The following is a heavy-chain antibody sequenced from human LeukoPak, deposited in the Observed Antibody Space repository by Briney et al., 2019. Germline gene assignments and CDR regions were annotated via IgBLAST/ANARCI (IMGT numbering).Heavy chain of an antibody. CDR2: ISGSGGST. V-gene: IGHV3-23*01. J-gene: IGHJ4*02. D-gene: IGHD2-2*01. CDR3: AKVPFRDIVVVPALHSDY. Sequence: GGSLRLSCAASGFTFSSYAMSWVRQAPGKGLEWVSAISGSGGSTYYADSVKGRFTIPRDNSKNTLYLQMNSLRAEDTAVYYCAKVPFRDIVVVPALHSDYWGQGTLVTVSS. CDR1: GFTFSSYA.